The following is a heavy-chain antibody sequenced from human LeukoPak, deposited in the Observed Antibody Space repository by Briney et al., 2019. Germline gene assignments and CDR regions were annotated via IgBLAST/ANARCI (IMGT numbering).Heavy chain of an antibody. D-gene: IGHD3-16*02. CDR3: ARRGTMGGSIVGAFDI. CDR2: SYYTRRT. CDR1: GDSFSRNTYS. Sequence: SETLSLPCTVSGDSFSRNTYSWGWIRPPPGKGLEWIGSSYYTRRTFYNPSLTSRVTIAVDTSKNQFSLKLSPVSAADTAVYYWARRGTMGGSIVGAFDIWGQGTMVTVSS. V-gene: IGHV4-39*01. J-gene: IGHJ3*02.